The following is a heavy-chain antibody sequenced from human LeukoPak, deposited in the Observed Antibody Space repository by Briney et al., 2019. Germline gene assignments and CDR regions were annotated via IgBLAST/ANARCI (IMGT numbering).Heavy chain of an antibody. Sequence: ASVKVSCKASGYTFTSYYMHWVRQAPGQGLEWMGIINPSGGSTSYAQKFQGRVTMTRDMSTSTVYMELSSLRSEDTAVYYCARHLVVVAATRGPNFDYWGQGTLVTVSS. CDR3: ARHLVVVAATRGPNFDY. J-gene: IGHJ4*02. CDR1: GYTFTSYY. CDR2: INPSGGST. V-gene: IGHV1-46*01. D-gene: IGHD2-15*01.